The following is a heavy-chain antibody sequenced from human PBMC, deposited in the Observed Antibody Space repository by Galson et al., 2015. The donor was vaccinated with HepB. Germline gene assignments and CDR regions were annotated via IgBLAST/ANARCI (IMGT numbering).Heavy chain of an antibody. J-gene: IGHJ4*02. V-gene: IGHV1-2*02. Sequence: SVKVSCKASGYIFSGYYIHWVRQAPGQGLEWMGWINPNSGGTNYAQKFPGRVTLTRDTSITTAYMELGRLRSDDSAVNYCARVRRASIPPPGWGTATYYFDDWGQGTLVTVSS. CDR1: GYIFSGYY. CDR3: ARVRRASIPPPGWGTATYYFDD. D-gene: IGHD3/OR15-3a*01. CDR2: INPNSGGT.